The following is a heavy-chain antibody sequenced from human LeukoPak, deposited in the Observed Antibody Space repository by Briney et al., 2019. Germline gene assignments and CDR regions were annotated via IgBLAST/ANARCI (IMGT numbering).Heavy chain of an antibody. V-gene: IGHV3-7*01. Sequence: GGSLRLSCAASGFTFSSYWMSWVRQAPGKGLEWVANIKQDGSEKYYVDSVKGRFTISRDNAKNSLYLQMNSLRAEDTAVYYCAVSYSSSWGSFDYWGQGTLVTVSS. CDR1: GFTFSSYW. CDR3: AVSYSSSWGSFDY. J-gene: IGHJ4*02. D-gene: IGHD6-13*01. CDR2: IKQDGSEK.